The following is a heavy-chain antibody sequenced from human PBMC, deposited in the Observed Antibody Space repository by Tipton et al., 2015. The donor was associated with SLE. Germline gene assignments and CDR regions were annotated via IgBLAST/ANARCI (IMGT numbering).Heavy chain of an antibody. V-gene: IGHV4-30-4*01. D-gene: IGHD3-10*01. CDR1: GGSISSGDYY. Sequence: TLSLTCTVSGGSISSGDYYWSWIRQPPGNGLEWIGYIYYSGSTYYNPSLKSRVTISVDTSKNQFSLNLNSVTAADTAVYFCARAYGSGRPIYYYYYGMDVWGQGTSVTVSS. J-gene: IGHJ6*02. CDR2: IYYSGST. CDR3: ARAYGSGRPIYYYYYGMDV.